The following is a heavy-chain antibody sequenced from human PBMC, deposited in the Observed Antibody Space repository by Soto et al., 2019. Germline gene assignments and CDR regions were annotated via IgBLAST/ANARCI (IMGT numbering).Heavy chain of an antibody. CDR3: ASRDIVVVTAKNDAFDI. D-gene: IGHD2-21*02. J-gene: IGHJ3*02. V-gene: IGHV1-69*02. CDR2: IIPILGIA. Sequence: SVKVSCKASGGTFSSYTISWVRQAPGQGLEWMGRIIPILGIANYAQKFQGRVTITADKSTSTAYMELSSLRSEDTAVYYCASRDIVVVTAKNDAFDIWGQGTMVTVSS. CDR1: GGTFSSYT.